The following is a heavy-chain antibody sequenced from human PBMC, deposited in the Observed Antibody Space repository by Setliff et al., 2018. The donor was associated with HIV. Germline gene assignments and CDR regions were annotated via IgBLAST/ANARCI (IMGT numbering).Heavy chain of an antibody. CDR1: GCSISSYY. CDR3: ARVQMAYAAFDV. Sequence: PSETLSLTCSVSGCSISSYYWSWIRQPPGKGLEWIGSIYFTGSSDNNPSLKSRVTLSVDTSKHQFSLKLSSVTAADTAVYYCARVQMAYAAFDVWGQGTMVTVSS. CDR2: IYFTGSS. J-gene: IGHJ3*01. V-gene: IGHV4-59*01. D-gene: IGHD4-17*01.